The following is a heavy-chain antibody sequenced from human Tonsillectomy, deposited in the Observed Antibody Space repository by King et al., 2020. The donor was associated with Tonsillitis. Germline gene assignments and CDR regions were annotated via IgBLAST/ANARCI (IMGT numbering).Heavy chain of an antibody. V-gene: IGHV1-8*01. J-gene: IGHJ1*01. CDR1: GYTFTSYD. D-gene: IGHD2-15*01. CDR2: MNPNSGNT. Sequence: VQLVESGAEVRKPGASVKVSCKASGYTFTSYDINWVRQATGQGPEWMGWMNPNSGNTGYAQKFQGRVTMTRDTSISTAYMELSSLRSEDTAVYYCARVLDRMRPLQHWGQGTLVTVSS. CDR3: ARVLDRMRPLQH.